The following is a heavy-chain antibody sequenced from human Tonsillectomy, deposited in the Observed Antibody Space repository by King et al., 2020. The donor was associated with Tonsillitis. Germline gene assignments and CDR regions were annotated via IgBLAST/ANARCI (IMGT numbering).Heavy chain of an antibody. CDR2: INSDESST. Sequence: VQLVESGGGLVQPGGSLRLSCAASGFTFSSYWMHWVRQAPGKGLVWVSRINSDESSTSYADSVKGRFTISRDNAKNTLYLQMNSLRAEDTAVYYCARVHYDFWGGYSNAFDIWGQGTMVTVSS. D-gene: IGHD3-3*01. V-gene: IGHV3-74*01. J-gene: IGHJ3*02. CDR3: ARVHYDFWGGYSNAFDI. CDR1: GFTFSSYW.